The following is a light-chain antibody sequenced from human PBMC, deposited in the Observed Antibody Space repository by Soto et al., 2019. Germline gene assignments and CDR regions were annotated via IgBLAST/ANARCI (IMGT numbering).Light chain of an antibody. CDR1: SGDIGSYNR. Sequence: QSALTQPASVSGSPGQSITISCTGTSGDIGSYNRVSWYQQHPGKAPKLIIYEVTDRPSGVSNCFSGSKSGNTASLTISGLQAEDEAEYYCSSYTNINTRACVFGTGTNVAVL. V-gene: IGLV2-14*01. CDR3: SSYTNINTRACV. CDR2: EVT. J-gene: IGLJ1*01.